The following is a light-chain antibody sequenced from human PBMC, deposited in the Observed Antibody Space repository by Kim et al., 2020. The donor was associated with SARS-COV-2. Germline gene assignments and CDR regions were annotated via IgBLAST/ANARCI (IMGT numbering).Light chain of an antibody. CDR2: WAT. CDR1: QSVLYSSNNKNY. CDR3: QQYESIPLT. J-gene: IGKJ4*01. V-gene: IGKV4-1*01. Sequence: ATLTRKSSQSVLYSSNNKNYLGSYQQKPGQPPKLLISWATNRESGVPDRFSGSGSGTDFTLTISSLQAEDVAVYYCQQYESIPLTFCGGTKVDIK.